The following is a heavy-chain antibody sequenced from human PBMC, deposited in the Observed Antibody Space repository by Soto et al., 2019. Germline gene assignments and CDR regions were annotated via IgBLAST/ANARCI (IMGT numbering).Heavy chain of an antibody. J-gene: IGHJ4*02. V-gene: IGHV3-48*02. Sequence: EVHLVESGGDSVQPGGSLRLACAASGFTFSSYSLHWVRQAPGKGLEWVSYINPSSTTIYYADSVKGRFTISRDNAKSSMYLQMNSLRDEDTAVYYCTRSRPSSGRSGYRTNDYWGQGALVTVSS. CDR3: TRSRPSSGRSGYRTNDY. CDR2: INPSSTTI. CDR1: GFTFSSYS. D-gene: IGHD3-3*01.